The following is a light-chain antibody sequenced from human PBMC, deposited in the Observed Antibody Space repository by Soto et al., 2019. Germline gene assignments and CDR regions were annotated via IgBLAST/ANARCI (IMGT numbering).Light chain of an antibody. J-gene: IGKJ2*01. CDR1: QNIRNY. CDR3: QQLHSTSSYT. Sequence: DIQMTQSPSSLSASVGDRVTITCRASQNIRNYLNWYQQRPGKTPNLLVYAASNLRSGVPSRFSGSGSGTDFTLTISSLQPEDFATYYCQQLHSTSSYTFVQGTRVDIK. V-gene: IGKV1-39*01. CDR2: AAS.